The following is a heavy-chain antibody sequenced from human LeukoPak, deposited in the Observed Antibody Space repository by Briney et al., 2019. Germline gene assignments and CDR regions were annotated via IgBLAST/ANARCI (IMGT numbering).Heavy chain of an antibody. CDR2: INPSGGST. D-gene: IGHD3-22*01. CDR3: ANDYYDSSGYPPDGAFDI. Sequence: ASVKVSCKASGYTFTSYYMHWVRQAPGLGLEWMGIINPSGGSTSYAQKFQGRVTMIRDTSTSTVYMELSSLRSEDTAVYYCANDYYDSSGYPPDGAFDIWGQGTMVTVSS. V-gene: IGHV1-46*01. CDR1: GYTFTSYY. J-gene: IGHJ3*02.